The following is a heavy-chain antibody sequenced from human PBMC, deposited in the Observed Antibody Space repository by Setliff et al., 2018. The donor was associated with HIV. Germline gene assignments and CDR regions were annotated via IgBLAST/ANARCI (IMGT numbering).Heavy chain of an antibody. D-gene: IGHD6-13*01. J-gene: IGHJ4*02. CDR3: ARRRDGSSWYRGDFDY. CDR1: GYTFTGYY. Sequence: GASVKVSCKASGYTFTGYYMHWVRQAPGQGLEWMGWINPNSGGTTYAQKFQGRVTMTRDTSISTAYMELSRLRSDDTAMYYCARRRDGSSWYRGDFDYWGQGTLVTVSS. CDR2: INPNSGGT. V-gene: IGHV1-2*02.